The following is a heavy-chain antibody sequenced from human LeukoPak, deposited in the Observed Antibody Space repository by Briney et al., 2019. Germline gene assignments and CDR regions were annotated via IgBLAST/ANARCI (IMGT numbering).Heavy chain of an antibody. Sequence: GASVKVSCKASGYTFTGYYMHWVRQAPGQGLEWMGWINPNSGGTNYAQKFQGWVTMTRDTSISTAYMELSRLRSDDTAVYYCARDIGGEAVAIDYWGQGTLVTVSS. J-gene: IGHJ4*02. CDR3: ARDIGGEAVAIDY. CDR1: GYTFTGYY. V-gene: IGHV1-2*04. D-gene: IGHD6-19*01. CDR2: INPNSGGT.